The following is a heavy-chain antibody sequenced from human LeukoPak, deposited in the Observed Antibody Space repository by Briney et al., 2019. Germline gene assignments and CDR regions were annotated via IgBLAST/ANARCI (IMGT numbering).Heavy chain of an antibody. Sequence: SGGSLRLSCAASGFTFSSYAMSWVRQAPGKGLEWVSAISGSGGSTYYADSVKGRFTISRDNSKNTLYLRMDSLRAEDTAVYYCAKDGSGSGTYIAYWGQGTLVTVSS. J-gene: IGHJ4*02. CDR2: ISGSGGST. D-gene: IGHD3-10*01. CDR3: AKDGSGSGTYIAY. CDR1: GFTFSSYA. V-gene: IGHV3-23*01.